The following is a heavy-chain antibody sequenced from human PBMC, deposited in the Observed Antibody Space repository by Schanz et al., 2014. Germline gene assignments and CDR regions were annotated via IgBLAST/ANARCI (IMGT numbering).Heavy chain of an antibody. CDR3: AKLSSSGRLAGYFDY. CDR2: ISGSGGST. Sequence: DVQLLESGGGLVQPGGSLRLSCAASGFTFNSYAMTWVRQAPGKGLEWVSGISGSGGSTYYADSVKGRFTISRDNSKNTLYLHMNTLRSEDTAIYYCAKLSSSGRLAGYFDYWGQGALVTVSS. CDR1: GFTFNSYA. D-gene: IGHD6-19*01. V-gene: IGHV3-23*01. J-gene: IGHJ4*02.